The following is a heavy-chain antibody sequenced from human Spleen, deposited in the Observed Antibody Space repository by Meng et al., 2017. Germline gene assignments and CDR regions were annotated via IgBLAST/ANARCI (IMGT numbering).Heavy chain of an antibody. J-gene: IGHJ4*02. D-gene: IGHD4-23*01. V-gene: IGHV3-48*03. CDR2: ISSGSGFTI. CDR1: GFTFSIYE. Sequence: GESLKISCAASGFTFSIYELNWVRQAPGKGLEWISYISSGSGFTISYADSVKGRFTISRDNAKNSLYLQMNSLRDEDTAMYYCAIGGSCDYWGQGTLVTVSS. CDR3: AIGGSCDY.